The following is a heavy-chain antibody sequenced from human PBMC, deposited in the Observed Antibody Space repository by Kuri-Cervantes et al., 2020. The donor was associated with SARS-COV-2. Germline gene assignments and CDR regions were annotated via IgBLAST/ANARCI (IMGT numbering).Heavy chain of an antibody. V-gene: IGHV3-21*01. J-gene: IGHJ6*02. Sequence: GESLKISCAASGFTFSSYSMNWVRQAPGKGLEWVSSISSSGTYKNYADSVKGRFTISRDNAKNSLYLQMNSLRAEDTAVYYCARDLEIFGVPYGYGMDVWGQGTTVTVSS. CDR1: GFTFSSYS. CDR2: ISSSGTYK. CDR3: ARDLEIFGVPYGYGMDV. D-gene: IGHD3-3*01.